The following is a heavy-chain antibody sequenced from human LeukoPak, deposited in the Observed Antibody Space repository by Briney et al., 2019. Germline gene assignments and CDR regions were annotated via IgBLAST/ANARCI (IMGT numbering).Heavy chain of an antibody. V-gene: IGHV3-23*01. D-gene: IGHD6-19*01. CDR1: GFTFSSYA. Sequence: GALRLSCAASGFTFSSYAMSWVRQAPGKGLEWVSAISGSGGSTYYADSVKGRFTISRDNSKSTLYLQMNSPRAEDTAVYYCAKDDLSSGWFHRRGYYFDYWGQGTLVTVSS. J-gene: IGHJ4*02. CDR2: ISGSGGST. CDR3: AKDDLSSGWFHRRGYYFDY.